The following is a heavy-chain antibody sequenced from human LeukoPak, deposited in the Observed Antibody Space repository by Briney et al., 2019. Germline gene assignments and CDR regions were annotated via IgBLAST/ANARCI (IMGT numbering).Heavy chain of an antibody. V-gene: IGHV1-24*01. CDR2: FDPEDGET. J-gene: IGHJ4*02. CDR3: ATDPGGYDPYFDY. D-gene: IGHD5-12*01. Sequence: ASVKVSCKVSGYTLTELSMQWVRQAPGKGLEWMGGFDPEDGETIYAQKFQGRVTMTEDTSTDTAYMELSSLRSEDTAVYYCATDPGGYDPYFDYWGQGTLATVSS. CDR1: GYTLTELS.